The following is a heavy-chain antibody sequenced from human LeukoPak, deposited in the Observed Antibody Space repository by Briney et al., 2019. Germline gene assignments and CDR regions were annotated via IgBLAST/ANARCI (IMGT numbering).Heavy chain of an antibody. D-gene: IGHD5-18*01. CDR1: GGSISSYY. CDR3: ARGATSHVDTAMAH. Sequence: PSETLSLTCTVSGGSISSYYWGWSRQPPGRGLEWIGYIYYSGSTNYNPSVKSRVTISVDTSRNQFSLKLSSVTAADTAVYYCARGATSHVDTAMAHWGQGTLITVSS. CDR2: IYYSGST. V-gene: IGHV4-59*01. J-gene: IGHJ4*02.